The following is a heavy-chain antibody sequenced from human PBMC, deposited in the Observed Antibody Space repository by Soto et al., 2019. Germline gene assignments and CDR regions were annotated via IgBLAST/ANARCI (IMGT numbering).Heavy chain of an antibody. D-gene: IGHD4-17*01. V-gene: IGHV1-8*01. CDR1: GYIFTNYD. J-gene: IGHJ5*01. CDR2: INPNSGNT. Sequence: GASVKVSCKASGYIFTNYDINWVRQATGQGLEYLGWINPNSGNTGYAQKFKGRVTMTRNTSINTAYMELNSLRSEDTAVYYCARVIKYGDYSGWFDSWGQGTLVTVSS. CDR3: ARVIKYGDYSGWFDS.